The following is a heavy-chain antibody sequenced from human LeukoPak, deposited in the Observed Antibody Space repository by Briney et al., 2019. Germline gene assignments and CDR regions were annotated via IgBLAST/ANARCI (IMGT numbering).Heavy chain of an antibody. V-gene: IGHV4-39*07. D-gene: IGHD3-9*01. Sequence: SETLSLTCTVSGGSISSSSYYWGWIRQPPGKGLEWIGSIYYSGSTFYNPSLKSRVTISVDTSKNQFSLKLSSVTAADTAVYYCATLWDYDILTGYQGYFDYWGQGTLVTVSS. CDR1: GGSISSSSYY. CDR2: IYYSGST. J-gene: IGHJ4*02. CDR3: ATLWDYDILTGYQGYFDY.